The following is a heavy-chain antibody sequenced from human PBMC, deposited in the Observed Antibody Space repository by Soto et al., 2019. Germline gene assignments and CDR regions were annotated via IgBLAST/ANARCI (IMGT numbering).Heavy chain of an antibody. CDR2: ISGSGGST. CDR3: ARDQDGTFDY. CDR1: GFTFSSYA. D-gene: IGHD2-2*01. J-gene: IGHJ4*02. V-gene: IGHV3-23*01. Sequence: PGGSLRLSCAASGFTFSSYAMSWVRQAPGKGLEWVSVISGSGGSTYYADSVKGRFTISRDNSKNTLYLQMNSLRAEDTAVYYCARDQDGTFDYWGQGTLVTVSS.